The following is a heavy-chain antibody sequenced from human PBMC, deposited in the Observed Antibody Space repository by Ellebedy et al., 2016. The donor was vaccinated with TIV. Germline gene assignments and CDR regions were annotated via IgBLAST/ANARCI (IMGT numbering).Heavy chain of an antibody. Sequence: MPSETLSLTCTVSGDSMSSRNLYWGWVRQAPGEGLQWIGSIYSTWNKYYNPSLESRVSISIDTSKNQFSLKLTSVTAADTAVYYCAADRRISWYFFWGQGTLVTVSS. V-gene: IGHV4-39*07. CDR1: GDSMSSRNLY. CDR2: IYSTWNK. CDR3: AADRRISWYFF. J-gene: IGHJ4*02. D-gene: IGHD6-13*01.